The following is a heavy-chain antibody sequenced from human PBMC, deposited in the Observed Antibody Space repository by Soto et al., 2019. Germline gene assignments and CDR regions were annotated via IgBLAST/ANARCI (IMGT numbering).Heavy chain of an antibody. CDR2: IDWDDDK. D-gene: IGHD6-13*01. V-gene: IGHV2-70*01. CDR1: GFSLSTSGMC. Sequence: SGPTLVNPTQTLTLTCTFSGFSLSTSGMCVSWIRQPPGKALEWLALIDWDDDKYYSTSLKTRLTISKDTSKNQVVLTMTNMDPVDTATYYCARIPYSSSYYYSDYWGQGTLVTVSS. J-gene: IGHJ4*02. CDR3: ARIPYSSSYYYSDY.